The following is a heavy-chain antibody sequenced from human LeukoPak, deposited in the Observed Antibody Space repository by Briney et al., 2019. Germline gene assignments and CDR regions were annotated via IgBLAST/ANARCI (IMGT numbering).Heavy chain of an antibody. CDR3: ARVNGYGGRGPGDY. CDR2: ISGYNGNT. V-gene: IGHV1-18*01. CDR1: GYTFTSFG. J-gene: IGHJ4*02. D-gene: IGHD4-23*01. Sequence: ASVKVSCKASGYTFTSFGISWVRQAPGQGLEWMGWISGYNGNTNYAQKFQGRVTMTTDTSTSTAYMELRSLRSDDTAVYYCARVNGYGGRGPGDYWGQGPLVTVSS.